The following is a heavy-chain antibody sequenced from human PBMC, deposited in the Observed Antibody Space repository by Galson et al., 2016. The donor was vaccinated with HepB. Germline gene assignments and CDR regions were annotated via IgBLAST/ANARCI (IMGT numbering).Heavy chain of an antibody. D-gene: IGHD4-17*01. CDR2: IGTAGDT. CDR3: ARGRRYGFGNGDYGVYYFNF. V-gene: IGHV3-13*01. Sequence: SLRLSCAASGFTFNTYDMHWVRQTTGKGLEWVSGIGTAGDTYYPGSVKGRFTISRENAKNSLSLQMNSLRVGDSAVYYCARGRRYGFGNGDYGVYYFNFWGQGTLVTVSS. CDR1: GFTFNTYD. J-gene: IGHJ4*02.